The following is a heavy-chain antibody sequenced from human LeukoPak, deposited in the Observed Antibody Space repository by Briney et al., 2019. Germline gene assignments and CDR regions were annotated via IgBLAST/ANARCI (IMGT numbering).Heavy chain of an antibody. CDR2: IYYSGST. V-gene: IGHV4-59*01. CDR3: ARDYIVGAAASFGYYYGMDV. CDR1: GGSISSYD. J-gene: IGHJ6*02. Sequence: SETLSLTCTVSGGSISSYDWSWIRQPPGKGLEWIGYIYYSGSTNYNPSLKSRVTISVDTSKNQFSLKLSSVTAADTAVYYCARDYIVGAAASFGYYYGMDVWGQGTTVTVSS. D-gene: IGHD1-26*01.